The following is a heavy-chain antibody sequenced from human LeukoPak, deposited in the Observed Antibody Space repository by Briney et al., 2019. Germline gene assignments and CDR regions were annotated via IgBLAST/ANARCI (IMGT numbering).Heavy chain of an antibody. CDR2: ISSSSSYI. V-gene: IGHV3-21*01. J-gene: IGHJ5*02. CDR1: GFTFSTYI. D-gene: IGHD3-22*01. CDR3: ARDLGQYYDTSDNWFDP. Sequence: PGGSLRLSCAVSGFTFSTYIMNWVRQAPGKGLEWVSSISSSSSYIYYADSVKGRFTISRDNAKNSLYLQMNSLRAEDTAVYYCARDLGQYYDTSDNWFDPWGQGTLVTVSS.